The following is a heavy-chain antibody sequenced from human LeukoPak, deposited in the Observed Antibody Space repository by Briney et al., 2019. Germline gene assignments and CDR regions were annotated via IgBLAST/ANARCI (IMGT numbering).Heavy chain of an antibody. CDR1: GYTLTELS. V-gene: IGHV1-24*01. J-gene: IGHJ4*02. CDR2: FDPEEGER. Sequence: VASVRVSCKVSGYTLTELSMHWVRQAPGKGLEWMGGFDPEEGERMYAQKFQGRVTVTEDTSTDTAYMELTSLRAEDTAVYYCATGGPWGITVAGGGPQDFWGQGTLVTVSS. D-gene: IGHD6-19*01. CDR3: ATGGPWGITVAGGGPQDF.